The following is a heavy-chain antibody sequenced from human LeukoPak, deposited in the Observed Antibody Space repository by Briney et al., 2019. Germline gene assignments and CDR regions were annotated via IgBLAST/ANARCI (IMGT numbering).Heavy chain of an antibody. CDR1: GGSISSGSYY. CDR2: IYTSGST. Sequence: SQTLSLTCTVSGGSISSGSYYWSWIRQPAGKGLEWVGRIYTSGSTNYNPSLKSQVTISVDTSKNQFSLKLSSVTAADTAVYYCARDLLNGNWFDPWGQGTLVTVSS. J-gene: IGHJ5*02. V-gene: IGHV4-61*02. D-gene: IGHD2-21*01. CDR3: ARDLLNGNWFDP.